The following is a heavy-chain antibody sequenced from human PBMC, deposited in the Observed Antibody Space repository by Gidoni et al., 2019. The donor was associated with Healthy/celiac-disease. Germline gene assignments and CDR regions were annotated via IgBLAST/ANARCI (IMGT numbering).Heavy chain of an antibody. V-gene: IGHV1-8*03. J-gene: IGHJ4*02. CDR1: GYSFTSYD. D-gene: IGHD6-19*01. Sequence: QVQLVQSGAEVKTPGASVKVSCKASGYSFTSYDINWVRQANGQGLEWRGLMNPHSGNTGYARKFQGRGIITRNTSISTAYMELRSLRFEDTAVYSCASGRGSGWHGGEVWGQGTLVTVSS. CDR3: ASGRGSGWHGGEV. CDR2: MNPHSGNT.